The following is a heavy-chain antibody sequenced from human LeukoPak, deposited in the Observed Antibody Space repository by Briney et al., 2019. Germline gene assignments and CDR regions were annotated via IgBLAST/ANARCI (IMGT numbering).Heavy chain of an antibody. V-gene: IGHV3-15*01. J-gene: IGHJ4*02. Sequence: GGSLRLSCAASGFTFNTAWMTWVRQAPGKGLEWVGRIKSKTDGGTTDYAAPVKGRFTISRDDSKTTLYLQMNSLKTEDTAVYYCTTEITMVRGVIPYWGQGTLVTVSS. D-gene: IGHD3-10*01. CDR1: GFTFNTAW. CDR2: IKSKTDGGTT. CDR3: TTEITMVRGVIPY.